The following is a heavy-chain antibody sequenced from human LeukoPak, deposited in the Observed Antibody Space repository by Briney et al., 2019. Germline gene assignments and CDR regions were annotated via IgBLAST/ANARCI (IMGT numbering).Heavy chain of an antibody. V-gene: IGHV3-21*01. D-gene: IGHD3-22*01. J-gene: IGHJ4*02. CDR2: ISVRSNYI. CDR3: VRLRRNSDTSGFYYYYDF. CDR1: GYTFSSYS. Sequence: GGSLRLSCVASGYTFSSYSINWVRQAPGKGQEWVSPISVRSNYIYYADSVRGRFSISRDDARDSLYLQMNSLRAEDTAVYYCVRLRRNSDTSGFYYYYDFWGQGTLVTVSS.